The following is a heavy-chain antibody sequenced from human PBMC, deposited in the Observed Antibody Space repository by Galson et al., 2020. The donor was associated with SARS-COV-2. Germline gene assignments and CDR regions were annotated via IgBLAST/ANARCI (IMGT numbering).Heavy chain of an antibody. CDR1: GGSIRSSHW. J-gene: IGHJ3*02. V-gene: IGHV4-4*02. CDR3: ARRIAVAGTSGFDAFDI. D-gene: IGHD6-19*01. Sequence: SETLSLTCAVSGGSIRSSHWWSWVRQPPGKGLEWIGEIYHSGSTNYNQSLKSRVTISVDKSKNQFSLKLSSVTAADTAVYYCARRIAVAGTSGFDAFDIWGQGTMVTVSS. CDR2: IYHSGST.